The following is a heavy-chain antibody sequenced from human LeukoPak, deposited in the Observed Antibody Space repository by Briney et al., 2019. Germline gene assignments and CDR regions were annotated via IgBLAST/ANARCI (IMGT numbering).Heavy chain of an antibody. Sequence: GRSLRLSCAASGFTFSSYGMHWVRQAPGKGLEWVAVISYDGSNKYYADSVKGGFTISRDNSKNTLYLQMNSLRAEDTDVYYCAKLPSTGEGVATIVKVFAFDIWGQGTMVTVSS. D-gene: IGHD5-12*01. CDR3: AKLPSTGEGVATIVKVFAFDI. CDR1: GFTFSSYG. J-gene: IGHJ3*02. V-gene: IGHV3-30*18. CDR2: ISYDGSNK.